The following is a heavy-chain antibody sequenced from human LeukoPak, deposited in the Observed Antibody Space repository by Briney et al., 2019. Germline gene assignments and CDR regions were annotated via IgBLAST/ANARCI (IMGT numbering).Heavy chain of an antibody. CDR3: ARDRSYAFDI. D-gene: IGHD3-10*01. V-gene: IGHV4-59*01. J-gene: IGHJ3*02. Sequence: GSLRLSCVPSGFTFSSYSMSWIRQPPGKGLEWIGYIYYSGSTNYNPSLKSRVTISVDTSKNQFSLKLRSVTAADTAVYYCARDRSYAFDIWGQGTMVTVSS. CDR1: GFTFSSYS. CDR2: IYYSGST.